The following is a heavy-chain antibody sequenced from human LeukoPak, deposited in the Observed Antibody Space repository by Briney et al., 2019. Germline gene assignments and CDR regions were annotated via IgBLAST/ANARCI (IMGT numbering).Heavy chain of an antibody. CDR3: ARVKRLLPNDAFDM. CDR1: GFTVSRNY. Sequence: GGSLRLSCAASGFTVSRNYMNWVRQAPGKGLEWVSIIYSHLSIYYADSVKRRFTLSRDNSKNTVHLQMNSLRADDTAVYYCARVKRLLPNDAFDMWGQGTMVTVSS. V-gene: IGHV3-66*01. CDR2: IYSHLSI. D-gene: IGHD3-22*01. J-gene: IGHJ3*02.